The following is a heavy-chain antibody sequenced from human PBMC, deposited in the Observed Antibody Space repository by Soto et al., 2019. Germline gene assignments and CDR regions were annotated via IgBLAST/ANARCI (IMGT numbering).Heavy chain of an antibody. CDR2: IYYSGST. CDR1: GGSISSSSYY. D-gene: IGHD1-26*01. CDR3: ANQVGAPYYGMDV. J-gene: IGHJ6*02. Sequence: SETLSLTCTVSGGSISSSSYYWGWIRQPPGKGLEWIGSIYYSGSTYYNPSLKSRVTISVDTSKNQFSLKLSSVTAADTAVYSCANQVGAPYYGMDVWGQGTTVTVSS. V-gene: IGHV4-39*01.